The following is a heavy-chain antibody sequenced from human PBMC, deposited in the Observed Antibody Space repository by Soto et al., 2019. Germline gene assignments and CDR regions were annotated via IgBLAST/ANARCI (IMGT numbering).Heavy chain of an antibody. J-gene: IGHJ3*02. V-gene: IGHV4-59*01. D-gene: IGHD3-16*02. Sequence: SETQSLRYTVSGGNISDYYWSWIRQPQGKGLEWIGYIYYSGSTNYNPSLKSRVTISVDTSKKEFSLKPSSVTAADTAVYYCARGADYIWGSYRYRGDFDIWGQGTIVIVSS. CDR3: ARGADYIWGSYRYRGDFDI. CDR1: GGNISDYY. CDR2: IYYSGST.